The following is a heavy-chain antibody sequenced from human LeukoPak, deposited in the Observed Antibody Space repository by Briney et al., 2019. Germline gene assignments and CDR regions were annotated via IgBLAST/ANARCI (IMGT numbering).Heavy chain of an antibody. J-gene: IGHJ4*02. CDR2: IYSSGTT. D-gene: IGHD5-12*01. V-gene: IGHV4-4*07. CDR1: SGSINSYF. CDR3: GRQGYTASHYFLDY. Sequence: PSEILSLTCTVSSGSINSYFWGWVRQPAGKGLEWLGRIYSSGTTHYNPSLKSRLTMSVDTSKNQFSLNLRSVTAADTAIYYCGRQGYTASHYFLDYWSQGTLVSVSS.